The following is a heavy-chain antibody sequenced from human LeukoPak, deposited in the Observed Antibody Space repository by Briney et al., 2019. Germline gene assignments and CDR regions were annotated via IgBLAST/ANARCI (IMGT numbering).Heavy chain of an antibody. CDR3: AKWGGDCTNGVCYLEEDAFDI. V-gene: IGHV3-30*02. CDR2: IRYDGSNK. CDR1: GFTFSSYG. J-gene: IGHJ3*02. D-gene: IGHD2-8*01. Sequence: GGSLRLSCAASGFTFSSYGMHWVRQAPGKGLEWVAFIRYDGSNKYYADSVKGRFTISRDNSKNTLYLQMNSLRAEDTAVYYCAKWGGDCTNGVCYLEEDAFDIWGQGTMVTVSS.